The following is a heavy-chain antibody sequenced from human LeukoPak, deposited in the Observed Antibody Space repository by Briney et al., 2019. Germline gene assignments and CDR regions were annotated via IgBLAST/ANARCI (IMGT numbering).Heavy chain of an antibody. CDR2: IKQDGTEK. V-gene: IGHV3-7*02. Sequence: PGGSLRLACAASGFTFSTFWMNWVRQAPGKGLEWVANIKQDGTEKHYLDSVKGRFTISRDNAKNSLYLQMDSLRAGDTAVYYCASYSSSRGDIEYWGQGTLVTVSS. CDR1: GFTFSTFW. CDR3: ASYSSSRGDIEY. J-gene: IGHJ4*02. D-gene: IGHD3-10*01.